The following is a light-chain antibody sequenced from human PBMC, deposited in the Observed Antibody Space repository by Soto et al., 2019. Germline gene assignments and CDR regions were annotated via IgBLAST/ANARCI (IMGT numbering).Light chain of an antibody. CDR1: QSVSSNY. J-gene: IGKJ5*01. CDR3: QQCHATPLT. CDR2: GAS. Sequence: EIVLTQSPATLSLSPGERATLSCRASQSVSSNYLAWYQQKPGQAPRLLIYGASSRATGIPDRFSGSGSGTDFTLTITTLQPEDVGIYYCQQCHATPLTFGQGTRLDI. V-gene: IGKV3D-20*02.